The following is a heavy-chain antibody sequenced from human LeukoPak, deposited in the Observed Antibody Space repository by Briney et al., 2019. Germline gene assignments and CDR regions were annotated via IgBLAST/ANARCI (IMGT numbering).Heavy chain of an antibody. D-gene: IGHD1-26*01. V-gene: IGHV3-23*01. CDR3: AKAPRGSYA. Sequence: RQAPGXXXEWVSAISGSGGSTYYADSVKGRFTISRDNSKNTLYLQMNSLRAEDTAVYYCAKAPRGSYASGQGTLVTVSS. CDR2: ISGSGGST. J-gene: IGHJ5*02.